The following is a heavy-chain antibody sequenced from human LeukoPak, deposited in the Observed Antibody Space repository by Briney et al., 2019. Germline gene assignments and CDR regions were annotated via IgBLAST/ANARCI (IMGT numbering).Heavy chain of an antibody. CDR1: GYTFTISN. CDR3: CRRRSTRYPYYFEY. Sequence: ASVKVSCKASGYTFTISNITWVRHATGQGLEWMGWMNPNSGSTGYAQKFQGRVTITRNTSISTAYMELSGLRSDDAAALYCCRRRSTRYPYYFEYWSQGTLVTVSS. J-gene: IGHJ4*02. D-gene: IGHD1-1*01. CDR2: MNPNSGST. V-gene: IGHV1-8*03.